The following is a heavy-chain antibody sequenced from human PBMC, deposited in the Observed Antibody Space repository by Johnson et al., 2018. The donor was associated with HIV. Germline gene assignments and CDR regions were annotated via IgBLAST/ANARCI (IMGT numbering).Heavy chain of an antibody. CDR3: ARDTRNRPYSSSWLVDAFDI. D-gene: IGHD6-13*01. CDR2: ISYAGSNT. V-gene: IGHV3-30*04. J-gene: IGHJ3*02. CDR1: GFTFSSYA. Sequence: QVLLVESGGGVVQPGRSLRLSCAASGFTFSSYAMHWVRQAPGKGLEWVAVISYAGSNTYSADSVKVLFTISSDNSKNTLYLQMNSLRAEDTAVYYCARDTRNRPYSSSWLVDAFDIWGQGTMVTVSS.